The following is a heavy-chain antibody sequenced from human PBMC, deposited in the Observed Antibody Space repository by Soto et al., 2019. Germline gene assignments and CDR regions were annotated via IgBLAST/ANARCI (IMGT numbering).Heavy chain of an antibody. V-gene: IGHV3-23*01. Sequence: EVQLLESGGGLVQPGGSLRLSCVASRFTFSSDAMTWVRQAPGKGLEWVSTISGSGGKTYYADSVKGRFTISRDNSKNTLYLQMNSLRAEDTAVYYCAKEKQLWSYFDYWGQGTLATVSS. CDR1: RFTFSSDA. CDR2: ISGSGGKT. J-gene: IGHJ4*02. D-gene: IGHD5-18*01. CDR3: AKEKQLWSYFDY.